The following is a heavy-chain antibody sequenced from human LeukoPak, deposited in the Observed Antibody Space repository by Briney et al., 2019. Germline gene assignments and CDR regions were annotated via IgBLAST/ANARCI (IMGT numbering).Heavy chain of an antibody. Sequence: GGSLRLSCAASGFTFSTYWMHWVRQAPGKGLEWVANINQDGSEKFYVASVKGRFTISRDNAQKSLYLQMNSLRAEDTAVYYCVRDMDVWGQGTTVTVSS. CDR1: GFTFSTYW. V-gene: IGHV3-7*04. CDR3: VRDMDV. J-gene: IGHJ6*02. CDR2: INQDGSEK.